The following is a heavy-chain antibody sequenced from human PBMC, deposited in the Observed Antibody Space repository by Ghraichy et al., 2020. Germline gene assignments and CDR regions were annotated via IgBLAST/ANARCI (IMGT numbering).Heavy chain of an antibody. V-gene: IGHV3-30*18. CDR1: GFTFSAYA. CDR3: AKRPSLPADSHWGYYMDV. CDR2: ISYDGSNK. D-gene: IGHD7-27*01. J-gene: IGHJ6*03. Sequence: GESLNISCAASGFTFSAYAMHWVRQAPGQGLEWVAVISYDGSNKYYADSVRGRFTISRDNTKNTLYLQMNSLRAEDTAVYYCAKRPSLPADSHWGYYMDVWGKGTTVTVSS.